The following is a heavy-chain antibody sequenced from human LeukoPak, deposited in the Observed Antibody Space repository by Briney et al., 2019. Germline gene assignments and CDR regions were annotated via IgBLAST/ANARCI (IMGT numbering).Heavy chain of an antibody. CDR3: AQGGITIFGVVGFDY. D-gene: IGHD3-3*01. CDR2: ISGSGGST. J-gene: IGHJ4*02. Sequence: GGSLRLSCAASRFTFSNYAMNWVRQAPGKGLEWVSTISGSGGSTYYADSVKGRFTISRDNSKNTLYLQMNSLRAEDTAVYYCAQGGITIFGVVGFDYWGQGTLVTVSS. CDR1: RFTFSNYA. V-gene: IGHV3-23*01.